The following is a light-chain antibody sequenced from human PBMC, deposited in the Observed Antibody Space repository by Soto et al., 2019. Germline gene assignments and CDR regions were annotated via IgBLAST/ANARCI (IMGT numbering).Light chain of an antibody. V-gene: IGKV3-11*01. CDR1: QSVSTS. CDR2: DAS. CDR3: QQRYNWVS. J-gene: IGKJ4*01. Sequence: EIVLTQSPVTLYLSPGEGASLSCRASQSVSTSLAWYQQKPGQAPRLLIYDASNRATGIPARFSGSGSGTDFTLIISRLEPEDFAVYYCQQRYNWVSFGGGT.